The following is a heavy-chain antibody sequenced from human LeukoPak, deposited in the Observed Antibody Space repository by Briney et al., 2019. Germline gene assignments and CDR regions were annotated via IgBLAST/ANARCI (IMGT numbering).Heavy chain of an antibody. CDR2: IKQDGSEK. V-gene: IGHV3-7*01. CDR3: ARGWGAVAGTLYFDY. D-gene: IGHD6-19*01. Sequence: PGGSLRLSCAASGFTFSSYWMSWVRQAPGKGLEWVANIKQDGSEKYYVDSVKGRFTISRDNAKNSLYLQMNSLRAEDTAVYYCARGWGAVAGTLYFDYWGQGTLVTVSS. J-gene: IGHJ4*02. CDR1: GFTFSSYW.